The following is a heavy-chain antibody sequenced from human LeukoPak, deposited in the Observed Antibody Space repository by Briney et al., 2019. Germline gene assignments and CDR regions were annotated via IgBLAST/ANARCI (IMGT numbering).Heavy chain of an antibody. J-gene: IGHJ6*03. CDR2: INPSGGST. CDR1: GYTFTSYY. Sequence: GASVKVSCAASGYTFTSYYTHWVRQAPGQGLEWMGIINPSGGSTSYAQKFQGRVTMTRDTSTSTVYMELSSLRSEDTAVYYCARDGYSYGQGRYYYYYMDVWGKGTTVTVSS. D-gene: IGHD5-18*01. V-gene: IGHV1-46*01. CDR3: ARDGYSYGQGRYYYYYMDV.